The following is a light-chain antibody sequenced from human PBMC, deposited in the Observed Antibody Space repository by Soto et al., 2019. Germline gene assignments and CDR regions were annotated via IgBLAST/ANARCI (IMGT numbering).Light chain of an antibody. CDR1: SSNIRNNY. CDR2: RHN. Sequence: QSVLTQPPSASGTPGQRVTISCSGSSSNIRNNYVFWYQHLPGTAPKLLIYRHNRRPSGVPDRFSGSKSGTAASLAISGLRSEDEGNYHCAAWDDSLSGVVFGGGTKLTVL. V-gene: IGLV1-47*01. CDR3: AAWDDSLSGVV. J-gene: IGLJ2*01.